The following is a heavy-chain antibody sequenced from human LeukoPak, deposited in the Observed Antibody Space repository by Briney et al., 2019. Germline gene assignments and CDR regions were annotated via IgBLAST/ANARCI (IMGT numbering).Heavy chain of an antibody. CDR2: ISGDGGST. J-gene: IGHJ5*02. CDR3: AKDGGHNGYYDFWSGSLRGWFDP. Sequence: GGSLRLSCAASGFTFDDYAMHWVRQAPGKGLEWVSLISGDGGSTYYADSVKGRFTISRDNSKNSPYLQMNSLRTEDTALYYCAKDGGHNGYYDFWSGSLRGWFDPWGQGTMVTVSS. CDR1: GFTFDDYA. V-gene: IGHV3-43*02. D-gene: IGHD3-3*01.